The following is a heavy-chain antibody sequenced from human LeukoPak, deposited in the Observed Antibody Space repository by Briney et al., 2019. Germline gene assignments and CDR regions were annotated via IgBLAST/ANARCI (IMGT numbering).Heavy chain of an antibody. D-gene: IGHD5-18*01. CDR2: IYSVGTT. V-gene: IGHV3-66*01. CDR1: GFTINTNY. Sequence: GGSLRLSCAASGFTINTNYMSWVRQAPGKGLEWVSIIYSVGTTYYADSVKGRFTISRDNSENTVYLQMNSLRDEDTAVYYCVRDRGYSYGSTYFDYWGRGTLVTVSS. CDR3: VRDRGYSYGSTYFDY. J-gene: IGHJ4*02.